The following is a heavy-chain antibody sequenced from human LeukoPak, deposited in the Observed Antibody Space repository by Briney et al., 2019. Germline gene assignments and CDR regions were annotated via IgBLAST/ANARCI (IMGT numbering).Heavy chain of an antibody. J-gene: IGHJ4*02. CDR2: IHYSGSTYTGST. Sequence: ASETLSLTCIVSSGSISNSNLYWGWIRQSPGKGLEWIGSIHYSGSTYTGSTSYNPSLKSRVTISVDRSKNQFSLKLSSVTAADTAVYYCARGDYDFWSGSTIDYWGQGTLVTVSS. CDR3: ARGDYDFWSGSTIDY. V-gene: IGHV4-39*07. CDR1: SGSISNSNLY. D-gene: IGHD3-3*01.